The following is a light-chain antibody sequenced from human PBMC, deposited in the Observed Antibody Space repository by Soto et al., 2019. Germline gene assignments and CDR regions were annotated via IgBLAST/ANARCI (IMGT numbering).Light chain of an antibody. V-gene: IGKV4-1*01. CDR1: QSVLYSSNNKNY. CDR2: WAS. CDR3: MQSTQLPPT. Sequence: DVVVTHSPDSLAVSLGESATVNCKSSQSVLYSSNNKNYLAWYQQKPGQPPKALIYWASTRESGVPDRFSGSGSGTDFTLEISRVETDDVGIYYCMQSTQLPPTFGRGTRLEI. J-gene: IGKJ5*01.